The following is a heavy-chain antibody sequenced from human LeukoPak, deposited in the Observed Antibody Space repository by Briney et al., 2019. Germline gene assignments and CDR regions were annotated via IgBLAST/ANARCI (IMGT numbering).Heavy chain of an antibody. V-gene: IGHV3-23*01. Sequence: GGSLRLSCAASGFTFSSYAMSWVGQAPGQGLDWVSAIVGSGGSAYYAACVTGRVTISRDNSKNTLYLQMNSLRAEETAVYYCASLVVVADRTNWFDPWGQGTLVTVSS. CDR2: IVGSGGSA. D-gene: IGHD2-15*01. CDR1: GFTFSSYA. J-gene: IGHJ5*02. CDR3: ASLVVVADRTNWFDP.